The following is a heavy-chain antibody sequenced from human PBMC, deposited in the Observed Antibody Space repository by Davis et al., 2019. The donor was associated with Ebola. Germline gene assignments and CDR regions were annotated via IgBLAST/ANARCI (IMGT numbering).Heavy chain of an antibody. D-gene: IGHD5-12*01. Sequence: MPSETLSLTCTVSGGSISSSSYYWGWIRQPPGKGLEWIGSIYYSGSTYYNPSLKSRVTISVDKSKNQFSLKLSSVTAADTAVYYCARGGGYGWYFDLWGRGTLVTVSS. CDR1: GGSISSSSYY. J-gene: IGHJ2*01. CDR3: ARGGGYGWYFDL. CDR2: IYYSGST. V-gene: IGHV4-39*07.